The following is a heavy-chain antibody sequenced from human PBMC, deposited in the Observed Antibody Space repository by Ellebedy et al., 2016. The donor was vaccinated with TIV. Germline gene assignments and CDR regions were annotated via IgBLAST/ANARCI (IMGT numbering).Heavy chain of an antibody. Sequence: PGGSLRLSCAASGFTFSSYWMSWVRQAPGKGLEWVANIKQDVSEKYYVDSVKGRFTISRDNAKNSLYLQMNSLRAEDTAVYYCAREGDTAMVHGMDVWGQGTTVTVSS. J-gene: IGHJ6*02. CDR2: IKQDVSEK. V-gene: IGHV3-7*03. CDR3: AREGDTAMVHGMDV. D-gene: IGHD5-18*01. CDR1: GFTFSSYW.